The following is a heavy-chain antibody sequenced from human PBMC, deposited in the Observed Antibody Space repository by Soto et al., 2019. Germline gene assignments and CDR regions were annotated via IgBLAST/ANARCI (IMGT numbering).Heavy chain of an antibody. Sequence: GGSLRLSCTASGFTFSKFAMTWVRQAPGKGQECVSGIFGSGGGIEYADSVKGRFTISRDNSKNTLYLQMTNLRADDTAVYYCAKDAVSGDGLWLMDHWGQGTQVTVSS. V-gene: IGHV3-23*01. D-gene: IGHD2-21*02. J-gene: IGHJ4*02. CDR1: GFTFSKFA. CDR3: AKDAVSGDGLWLMDH. CDR2: IFGSGGGI.